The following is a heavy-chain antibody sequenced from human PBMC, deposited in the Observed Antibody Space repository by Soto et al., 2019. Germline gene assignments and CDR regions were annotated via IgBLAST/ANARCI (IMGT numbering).Heavy chain of an antibody. CDR1: GGTFSSYT. CDR3: ARSPSIAVAGTRSSGDY. V-gene: IGHV1-69*02. J-gene: IGHJ4*02. D-gene: IGHD6-19*01. CDR2: IIPILGIA. Sequence: SVKVSCKASGGTFSSYTISWVRQAPGQGLEWMGRIIPILGIANYAQKFQGRVTITADKSTSTAYMELSSLRSEDTAVYYCARSPSIAVAGTRSSGDYWGQGTLVTVSS.